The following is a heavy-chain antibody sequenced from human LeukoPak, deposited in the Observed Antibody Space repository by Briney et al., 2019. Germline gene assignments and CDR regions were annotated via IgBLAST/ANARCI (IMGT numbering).Heavy chain of an antibody. CDR3: AKDRGRYSYGPIDY. J-gene: IGHJ4*02. CDR1: GFTFSSYG. V-gene: IGHV3-23*01. CDR2: ISGSGGST. Sequence: PGGTLRLSCAASGFTFSSYGMSWVRQAPGKGLEWVSAISGSGGSTYYADSVKGRFTISRDNSKNTLYLQMNSLGAEDTAVYYCAKDRGRYSYGPIDYWGQGTLVTVSS. D-gene: IGHD5-18*01.